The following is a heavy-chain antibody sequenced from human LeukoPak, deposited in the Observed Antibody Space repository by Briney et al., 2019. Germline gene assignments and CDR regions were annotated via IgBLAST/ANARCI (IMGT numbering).Heavy chain of an antibody. D-gene: IGHD5-18*01. V-gene: IGHV2-70*04. CDR3: ARINVDTAMVPYFDY. J-gene: IGHJ4*02. CDR2: IDWDDDK. Sequence: SGPALVKPTQTLTLTCTFSGFSLSTSGMRVSWIRQPPGKALEWLARIDWDDDKYRSTSLKTRLTISKATSKNQVVLTMTNMDPVDTATYYCARINVDTAMVPYFDYWGQGTLSPSPQ. CDR1: GFSLSTSGMR.